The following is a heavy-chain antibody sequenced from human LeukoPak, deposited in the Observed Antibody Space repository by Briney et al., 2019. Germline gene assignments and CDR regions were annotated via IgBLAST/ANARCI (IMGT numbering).Heavy chain of an antibody. CDR2: TYYRSKWYN. D-gene: IGHD3-16*01. CDR3: ARSISGLGD. J-gene: IGHJ4*02. V-gene: IGHV6-1*01. CDR1: GDSV. Sequence: SQTLSLTCAISGDSVRRSPSRGLEWLGRTYYRSKWYNDYAVSVKGRITISADTSKNQFSLQLNSVTPEDTAVYYCARSISGLGDWGQGTLVTVSS.